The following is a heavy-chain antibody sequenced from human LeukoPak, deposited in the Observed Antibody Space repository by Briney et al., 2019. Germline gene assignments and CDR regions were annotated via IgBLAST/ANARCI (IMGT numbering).Heavy chain of an antibody. J-gene: IGHJ5*02. V-gene: IGHV3-21*01. CDR2: ISSSSSYI. D-gene: IGHD3-10*01. CDR3: ARDTYGPGTTNWFDP. CDR1: GFTVSSYS. Sequence: GGSLRLSCAASGFTVSSYSMNWVRQAPGKGLEWVSSISSSSSYIYYADSVKGRFTISRDNAKNSLYLQMNSLRAEDTAVYYCARDTYGPGTTNWFDPWGQGPLVTVSS.